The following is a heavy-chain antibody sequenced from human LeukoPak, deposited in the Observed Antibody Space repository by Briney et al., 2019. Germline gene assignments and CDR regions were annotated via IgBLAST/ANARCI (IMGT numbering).Heavy chain of an antibody. Sequence: SETLSLTCTVSGGSISSYYWSWIRQPPGKGLEWIAYIYYSGNTNYNPSLKSRVTISVDTSKNQFSLKLSSVTAADTAVYYCATYHFRGATHYFDYWGQGILVTVSS. V-gene: IGHV4-59*01. CDR1: GGSISSYY. CDR2: IYYSGNT. J-gene: IGHJ4*02. D-gene: IGHD3-10*02. CDR3: ATYHFRGATHYFDY.